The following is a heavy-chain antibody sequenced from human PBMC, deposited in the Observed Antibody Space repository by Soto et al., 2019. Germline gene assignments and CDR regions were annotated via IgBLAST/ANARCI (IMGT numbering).Heavy chain of an antibody. V-gene: IGHV4-39*01. CDR3: ARRSGYSYGFSDWDCFDY. J-gene: IGHJ4*02. D-gene: IGHD5-18*01. CDR2: IYYSGST. CDR1: GGSISSSSYY. Sequence: SETLSLTCTVSGGSISSSSYYWGWIRQPPGKGLEWIGSIYYSGSTYYNPSLKSRVTISVDTSKNQFSLKLSSVTAADTAVYYCARRSGYSYGFSDWDCFDYWGQGTLVTVSS.